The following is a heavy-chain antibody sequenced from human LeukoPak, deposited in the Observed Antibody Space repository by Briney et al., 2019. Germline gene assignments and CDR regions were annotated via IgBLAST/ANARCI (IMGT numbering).Heavy chain of an antibody. CDR2: INPSGGTT. CDR3: ARGIQLWFYFDY. CDR1: GYTLTSYF. V-gene: IGHV1-46*01. D-gene: IGHD5-18*01. Sequence: ASVKVSCKASGYTLTSYFMHWVRQAPGQGLEWMGIINPSGGTTSYAQKFQGRVTMTRDTSTSTVYMELSSLRSEDMAVYYCARGIQLWFYFDYWGQGTLVTVSS. J-gene: IGHJ4*02.